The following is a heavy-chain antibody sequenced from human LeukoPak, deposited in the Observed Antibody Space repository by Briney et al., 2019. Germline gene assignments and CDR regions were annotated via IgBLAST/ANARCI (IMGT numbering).Heavy chain of an antibody. CDR1: GGTFSSYA. CDR3: ARCTYYYDSSGYLGLYWYFDL. D-gene: IGHD3-22*01. CDR2: IIPIFGTA. V-gene: IGHV1-69*05. Sequence: ASVKVSCKASGGTFSSYAISWVRQAPGQGLEWMGGIIPIFGTANYAQKFQGRVTITTDESTSTAYMELSSLRSEDTAVYYCARCTYYYDSSGYLGLYWYFDLWGRGTLVTVSS. J-gene: IGHJ2*01.